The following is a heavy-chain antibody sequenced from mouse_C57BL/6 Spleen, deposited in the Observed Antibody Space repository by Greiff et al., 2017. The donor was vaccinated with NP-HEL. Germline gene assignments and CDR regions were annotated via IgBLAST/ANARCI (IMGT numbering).Heavy chain of an antibody. CDR3: ARSPIYYDYDGYYFDY. D-gene: IGHD2-4*01. V-gene: IGHV2-2*01. CDR2: IWSGGST. J-gene: IGHJ2*01. Sequence: VQLQQSGPGLVQPSQSLSITCTVSGFSLTSYGVHWVRQSPGKGLEWLGVIWSGGSTDYNAAFISRLSISKDNSKSQVFFKMNSLQADDTAIYYCARSPIYYDYDGYYFDYWGQGTTLTVSS. CDR1: GFSLTSYG.